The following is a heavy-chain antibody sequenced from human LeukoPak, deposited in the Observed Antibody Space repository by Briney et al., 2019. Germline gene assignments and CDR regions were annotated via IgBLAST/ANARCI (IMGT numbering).Heavy chain of an antibody. CDR3: AKSVGFGGPSDY. CDR2: IKNNGDGGTT. Sequence: PGGSLRLSCAASGFTFSTAWMSWVRQAPGKGLEWVGRIKNNGDGGTTDYAAPVKGRFSISRDNSKNTLYLQMNSLRAEDTAVYYCAKSVGFGGPSDYWGQGTLVTVSS. V-gene: IGHV3-15*01. D-gene: IGHD3-10*01. CDR1: GFTFSTAW. J-gene: IGHJ4*02.